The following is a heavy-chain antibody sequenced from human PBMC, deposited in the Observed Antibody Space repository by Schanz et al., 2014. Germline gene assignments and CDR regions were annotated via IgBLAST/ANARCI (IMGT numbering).Heavy chain of an antibody. J-gene: IGHJ6*02. CDR2: ISGGGGSA. CDR3: AKVWKDHRIAGRPGWSDGMDV. CDR1: GFTFNNYD. V-gene: IGHV3-23*04. D-gene: IGHD6-6*01. Sequence: EVQLVESGGGLVQPGGSLRLSCAASGFTFNNYDMNWVRLVPGKGLECVSGISGGGGSAYYADSVQGRFTISRDDSKNMLYLQMNSLRAEDTAVYYCAKVWKDHRIAGRPGWSDGMDVWGQGTTVTVSS.